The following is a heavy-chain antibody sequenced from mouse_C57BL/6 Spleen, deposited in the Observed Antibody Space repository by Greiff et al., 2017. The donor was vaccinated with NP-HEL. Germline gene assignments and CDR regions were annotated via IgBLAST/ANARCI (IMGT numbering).Heavy chain of an antibody. CDR1: GYSFTDYN. CDR3: ASLITTVEGGYYFDY. CDR2: INPNYGTT. V-gene: IGHV1-39*01. Sequence: EVKLVESGPELVKPGASVKISCKASGYSFTDYNMNWVKQSNGKSLEWIGVINPNYGTTSYNQKFKGKATLTVDQSSSTAYMQLNSLTSEDSAVYYCASLITTVEGGYYFDYWGQGTTLTVSS. J-gene: IGHJ2*01. D-gene: IGHD1-1*01.